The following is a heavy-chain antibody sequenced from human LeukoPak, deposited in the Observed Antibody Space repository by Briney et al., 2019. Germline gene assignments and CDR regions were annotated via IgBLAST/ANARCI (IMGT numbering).Heavy chain of an antibody. CDR1: GYTFTSYY. J-gene: IGHJ4*02. D-gene: IGHD3-10*01. Sequence: GASVKVSCKASGYTFTSYYMHWVRQAPGQGLEWMGRINPNSGGTNYAQKFQGRVTMTRDTSISTAYMELSRLRSGDTAVYYCARVLRITMVRGADTFDYWGQGTLVTVSS. CDR2: INPNSGGT. V-gene: IGHV1-2*06. CDR3: ARVLRITMVRGADTFDY.